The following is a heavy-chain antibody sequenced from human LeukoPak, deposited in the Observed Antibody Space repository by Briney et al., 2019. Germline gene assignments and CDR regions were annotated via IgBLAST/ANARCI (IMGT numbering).Heavy chain of an antibody. D-gene: IGHD1-14*01. V-gene: IGHV4-4*02. CDR2: IYHSGST. J-gene: IGHJ3*02. CDR3: AGDSGHDAFDI. CDR1: GGSISSSNW. Sequence: SETLSLTCAVSGGSISSSNWWSWVRQPPGKGLEWIGEIYHSGSTNYNPSLKSRVAISVDTSKNQFSLKLSSVTAADTAVYYCAGDSGHDAFDIWGQGTMVTVSS.